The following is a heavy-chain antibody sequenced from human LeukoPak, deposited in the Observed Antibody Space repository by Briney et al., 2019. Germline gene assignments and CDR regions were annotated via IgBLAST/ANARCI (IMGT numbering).Heavy chain of an antibody. CDR1: GYTFTGYY. CDR3: ARVPYSTGTFDY. J-gene: IGHJ4*02. Sequence: ASVKVSCKASGYTFTGYYMHWVRQAPGQGLEWMGWINPNSGGTNYAQKFQGRVTMTRDTSISTAYMELSRLRSDDTAVYYCARVPYSTGTFDYRGQGTLVTVSS. CDR2: INPNSGGT. V-gene: IGHV1-2*02. D-gene: IGHD6-19*01.